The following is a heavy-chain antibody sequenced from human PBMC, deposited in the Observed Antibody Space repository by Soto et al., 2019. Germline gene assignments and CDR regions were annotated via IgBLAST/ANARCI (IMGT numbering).Heavy chain of an antibody. CDR1: GLTFSNYA. CDR3: AKNQERELPRFIDC. D-gene: IGHD1-7*01. CDR2: MSGSSSTT. J-gene: IGHJ4*02. V-gene: IGHV3-23*01. Sequence: PGGSLRLSCATSGLTFSNYAMSWVRQAPGGGLEWVSSMSGSSSTTYYADSVRGRFTISRDRSKNTLYLQMSSLRAEDTALYYCAKNQERELPRFIDCWGQGALVTVSS.